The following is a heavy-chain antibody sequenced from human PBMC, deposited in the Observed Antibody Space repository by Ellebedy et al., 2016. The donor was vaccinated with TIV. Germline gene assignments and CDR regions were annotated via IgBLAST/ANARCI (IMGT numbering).Heavy chain of an antibody. J-gene: IGHJ4*02. CDR3: ARGYSSSGWYYFDY. D-gene: IGHD6-13*01. CDR2: IYYSGST. V-gene: IGHV4-59*08. CDR1: GGSMSSYY. Sequence: MPSETLSLTCTVSGGSMSSYYWSWIRQPPGKGLEWIGYIYYSGSTNYNPSLKSRVTISVDTSKNQFSLKLSSVTAADTAVYYCARGYSSSGWYYFDYWGQGTLVTVSS.